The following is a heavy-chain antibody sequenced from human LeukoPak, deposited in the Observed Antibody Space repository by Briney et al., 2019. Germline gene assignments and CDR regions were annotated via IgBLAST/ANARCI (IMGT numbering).Heavy chain of an antibody. Sequence: GGSLRLSCAASGFTFSSYSMHWVREAPGKGLEWVSSISSASAYRYYADSVKGRFTISRDNAKNSLHLQMNSLRAEDSAVYYCTRGPTLIGVTGTWPLDDWGQGTLVTVSS. J-gene: IGHJ4*02. CDR2: ISSASAYR. CDR3: TRGPTLIGVTGTWPLDD. D-gene: IGHD6-19*01. V-gene: IGHV3-21*01. CDR1: GFTFSSYS.